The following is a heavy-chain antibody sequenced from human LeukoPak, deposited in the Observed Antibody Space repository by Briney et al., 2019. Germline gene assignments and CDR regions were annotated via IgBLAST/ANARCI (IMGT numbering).Heavy chain of an antibody. J-gene: IGHJ4*02. CDR1: GFTFSSYG. Sequence: PGRSLRLSCAASGFTFSSYGMHWVRQAPGKGLEWVAVISYDGSNKYYADSVKGRFTIPRDNSKNTLYLQMNSLRAEDTAVYYCAKDGHYYDSSGYSAEFGYWGQGTLVTVSS. CDR2: ISYDGSNK. D-gene: IGHD3-22*01. CDR3: AKDGHYYDSSGYSAEFGY. V-gene: IGHV3-30*18.